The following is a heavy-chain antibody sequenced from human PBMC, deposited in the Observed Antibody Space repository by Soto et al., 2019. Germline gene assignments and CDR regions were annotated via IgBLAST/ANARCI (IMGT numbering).Heavy chain of an antibody. CDR3: ARVHTVTRFFDY. J-gene: IGHJ4*02. CDR2: IYYSGST. V-gene: IGHV4-59*01. D-gene: IGHD4-4*01. CDR1: GGSISSYY. Sequence: SETLSLTCTVSGGSISSYYWSWIRQPPGKGLEWIGYIYYSGSTNYNPSLKSRVTISVDTSKNQFSLKLSSVTAADTAVYYCARVHTVTRFFDYWGQGTLVTVSS.